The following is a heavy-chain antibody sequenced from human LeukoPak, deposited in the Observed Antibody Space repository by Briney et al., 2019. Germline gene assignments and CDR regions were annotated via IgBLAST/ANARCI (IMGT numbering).Heavy chain of an antibody. CDR3: AKDKDLWGSSWPYYFDY. CDR2: ISGSGGST. D-gene: IGHD6-13*01. Sequence: PGGSLRLSCAASGFTFSSYAMSWVRQAPGKGLGWVSAISGSGGSTYYADSVKGRFTISRDNSKNTLYLQMNSLRAEDTAVYYCAKDKDLWGSSWPYYFDYWGQGTLVTVPS. J-gene: IGHJ4*02. CDR1: GFTFSSYA. V-gene: IGHV3-23*01.